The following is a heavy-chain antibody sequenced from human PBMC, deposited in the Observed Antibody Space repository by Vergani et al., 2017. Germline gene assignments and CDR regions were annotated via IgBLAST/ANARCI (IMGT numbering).Heavy chain of an antibody. V-gene: IGHV1-69-2*01. CDR2: VDPEDGET. CDR1: GYTFTDYY. J-gene: IGHJ4*02. CDR3: ARDTEDYGDYPLDY. D-gene: IGHD4-17*01. Sequence: EVQLVQSGAEVKKPGATVKISCKVSGYTFTDYYMHWVQQAPGKGLGWMGLVDPEDGETINAEKFQGIVTITADTSTDTAYMELSSLRSEDTAVYYCARDTEDYGDYPLDYWGQGTLVTVSS.